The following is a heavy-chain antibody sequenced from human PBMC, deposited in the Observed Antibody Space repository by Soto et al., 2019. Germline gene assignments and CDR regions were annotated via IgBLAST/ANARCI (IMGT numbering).Heavy chain of an antibody. CDR1: GGSISNGGYY. CDR3: ARHRGYQFDY. D-gene: IGHD3-22*01. CDR2: IYYSGNS. J-gene: IGHJ4*02. Sequence: PSETLSLTCTVSGGSISNGGYYWSWIRQHPGKGLEWIGSIYYSGNSSYNPSLKSRVSMSVDTSKKQLSLRLTSVTAADTAVYFCARHRGYQFDYWGQGIQVTVS. V-gene: IGHV4-39*01.